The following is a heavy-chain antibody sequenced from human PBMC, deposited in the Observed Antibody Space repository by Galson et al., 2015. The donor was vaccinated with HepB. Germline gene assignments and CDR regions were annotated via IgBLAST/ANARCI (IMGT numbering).Heavy chain of an antibody. CDR1: GFTFSNAW. D-gene: IGHD4-17*01. Sequence: SLRLSCAASGFTFSNAWMSWVRQAPGKGLEWVGRIKSKTDGGTTDYAAPVKGRFTISRDDSKNTLYLQMNSLKTEDTAVYYCTTFGSGSSYGDYGSWGQGTLVTVSS. CDR2: IKSKTDGGTT. V-gene: IGHV3-15*01. CDR3: TTFGSGSSYGDYGS. J-gene: IGHJ5*02.